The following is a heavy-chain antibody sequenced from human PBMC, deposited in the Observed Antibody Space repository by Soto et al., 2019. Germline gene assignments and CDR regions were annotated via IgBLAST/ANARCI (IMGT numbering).Heavy chain of an antibody. CDR3: GRISSHGDYAY. CDR2: IYYTGNA. CDR1: GGSISNSNYY. V-gene: IGHV4-39*01. D-gene: IGHD4-17*01. J-gene: IGHJ4*02. Sequence: PSETLSLTCNVSGGSISNSNYYWGWIRQPPGKGLEWIGSIYYTGNAYYNPSLKSRVTISVDTSKNQFSLKLSSVTAADTAVYYCGRISSHGDYAYWGQGTLVTVSS.